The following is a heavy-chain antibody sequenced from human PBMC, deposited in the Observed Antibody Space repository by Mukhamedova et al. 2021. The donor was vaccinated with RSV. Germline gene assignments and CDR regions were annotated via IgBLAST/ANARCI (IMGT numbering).Heavy chain of an antibody. CDR2: IWYDGSNK. CDR1: SYG. CDR3: AKDYYDSSGYFDY. J-gene: IGHJ4*02. Sequence: SYGMHWVRQAPGKGLEWVAVIWYDGSNKYYADSAKGRFTISRDNSKNTLYLQMNSLRAEDTAMYYCAKDYYDSSGYFDYWGQGT. V-gene: IGHV3-33*06. D-gene: IGHD3-22*01.